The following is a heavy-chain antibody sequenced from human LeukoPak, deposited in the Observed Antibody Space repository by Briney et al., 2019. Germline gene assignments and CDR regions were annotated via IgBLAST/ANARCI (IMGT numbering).Heavy chain of an antibody. V-gene: IGHV4-30-2*01. Sequence: NTSQTLSLTCAVSGGSISSGGYSWSWIRQPPGKGLEWIGYIYHSGSTYYNPSLKSRVTISVDRSKNQFSLKLSSVTAADTAVYYCARDVLGGLFDYWGQGTLVTVSS. D-gene: IGHD1-26*01. CDR2: IYHSGST. J-gene: IGHJ4*02. CDR3: ARDVLGGLFDY. CDR1: GGSISSGGYS.